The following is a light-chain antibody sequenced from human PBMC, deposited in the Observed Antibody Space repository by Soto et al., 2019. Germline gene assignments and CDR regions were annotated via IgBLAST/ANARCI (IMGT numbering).Light chain of an antibody. CDR1: QSVSRY. J-gene: IGKJ1*01. Sequence: EIVLTQSPGTLSLSRGERATLSCRASQSVSRYLAWYQQKPGQAPRLLISDASRRATGIPDRFSGSGSGTDFTLTISRLEAEDFAVYYCQHYGSSRTFGQGTKVEIK. V-gene: IGKV3-20*01. CDR3: QHYGSSRT. CDR2: DAS.